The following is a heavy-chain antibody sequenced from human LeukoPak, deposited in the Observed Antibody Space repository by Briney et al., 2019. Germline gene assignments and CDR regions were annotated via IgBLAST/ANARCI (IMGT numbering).Heavy chain of an antibody. D-gene: IGHD3-22*01. V-gene: IGHV3-23*01. J-gene: IGHJ4*02. CDR2: ISGSGGST. CDR1: GFTFSSYA. Sequence: GGSLRLSCAASGFTFSSYAMSWVRQAPGKGLEWVSAISGSGGSTYYADSVKGRFTISRDNSKNTLYLQMNSLRAEDTAVYYCAEDRGDSSGYFFDYWGQGTLVTVSS. CDR3: AEDRGDSSGYFFDY.